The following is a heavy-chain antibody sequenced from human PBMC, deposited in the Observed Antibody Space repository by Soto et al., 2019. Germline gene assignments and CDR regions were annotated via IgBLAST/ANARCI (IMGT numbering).Heavy chain of an antibody. J-gene: IGHJ4*02. CDR2: IIPIFGTA. D-gene: IGHD5-12*01. V-gene: IGHV1-69*13. CDR1: GGTFSSYA. CDR3: ARGDSKGGYPTS. Sequence: SVKVSCKASGGTFSSYAISWVRQAPGQGLEWMGGIIPIFGTANYAQKFQGRVTITADESTSTAYMELSSLRSEDTAVYYCARGDSKGGYPTSWGQGNLVTVSS.